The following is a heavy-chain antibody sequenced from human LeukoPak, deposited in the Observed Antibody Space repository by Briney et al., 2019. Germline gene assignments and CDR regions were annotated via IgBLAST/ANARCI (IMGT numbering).Heavy chain of an antibody. D-gene: IGHD4-23*01. CDR2: IYSGGST. CDR3: AKDRWRGSYYDY. Sequence: GGSLRLSCAASEFSVGSNYMTWVRQAPGKGLEWVSLIYSGGSTYYADSVKGRFTISRDNSKNTLYLQMNSLRAEDTAVYYCAKDRWRGSYYDYWGQGTLVSVSS. CDR1: EFSVGSNY. J-gene: IGHJ4*02. V-gene: IGHV3-66*01.